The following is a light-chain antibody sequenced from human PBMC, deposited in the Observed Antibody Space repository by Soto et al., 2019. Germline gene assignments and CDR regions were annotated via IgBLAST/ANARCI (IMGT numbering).Light chain of an antibody. J-gene: IGLJ3*02. V-gene: IGLV4-69*01. Sequence: QSVLTQSPSASGSLGASVKLTCTLSSDYTTYAIAWHQQQSEKGPRFLMKINYDVTHSKGDGFFDRFSGSSSGAERHLTISSLQSEDEADYYCQSLGTGIQVFGGGTKLTVL. CDR2: INYDVTH. CDR1: SDYTTYA. CDR3: QSLGTGIQV.